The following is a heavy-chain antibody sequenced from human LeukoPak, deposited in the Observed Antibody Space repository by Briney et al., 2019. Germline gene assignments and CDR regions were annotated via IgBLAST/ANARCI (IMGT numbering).Heavy chain of an antibody. D-gene: IGHD6-13*01. CDR1: GYTFTNYD. J-gene: IGHJ5*02. CDR2: ISAYNGNT. CDR3: ARAQQLVHWFDP. Sequence: ASVKVSCTASGYTFTNYDISWVRQAPGQGLEWMGWISAYNGNTNYAQKLQGRVTMTTDRSTSTTYMELRSLRSDDTAVYYCARAQQLVHWFDPWGQGTLVTVSS. V-gene: IGHV1-18*01.